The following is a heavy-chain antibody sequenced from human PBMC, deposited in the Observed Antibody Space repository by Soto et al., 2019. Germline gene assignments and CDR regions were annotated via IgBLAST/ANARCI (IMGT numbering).Heavy chain of an antibody. Sequence: ASVKVSCKASGYTFTGYYMHWVRQAPGQGLEWMGWINPNSGGTNYAQKFQGWVTMTRDTSISTAYMELSRLRSDDTAVYYCARVQEQQLGLSAFDIWGQGTMVTVSS. J-gene: IGHJ3*02. D-gene: IGHD6-13*01. V-gene: IGHV1-2*04. CDR2: INPNSGGT. CDR1: GYTFTGYY. CDR3: ARVQEQQLGLSAFDI.